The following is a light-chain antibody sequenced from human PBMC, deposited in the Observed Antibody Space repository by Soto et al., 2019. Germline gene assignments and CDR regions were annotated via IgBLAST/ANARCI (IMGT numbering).Light chain of an antibody. CDR3: QQYGSSPHT. J-gene: IGKJ2*01. CDR1: QSVSSSY. CDR2: GAS. V-gene: IGKV3-20*01. Sequence: EIVLTQSPGTLSLSPGERATLSCRASQSVSSSYLAWYQHKPGQAPRLLIYGASSRATGIPDRFSGSGSGTDFTLTISRLETEDFAVYYCQQYGSSPHTFVQGTKLEIK.